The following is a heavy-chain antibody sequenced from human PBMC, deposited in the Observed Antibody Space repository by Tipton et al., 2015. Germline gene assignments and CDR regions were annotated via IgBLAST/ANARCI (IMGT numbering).Heavy chain of an antibody. CDR1: GGSISISSYY. CDR3: ARDRRSPMTPDYYGMDV. J-gene: IGHJ6*02. V-gene: IGHV4-61*01. Sequence: GLVKPSQTLSLTCTVSGGSISISSYYWSWIRQPPGKGLEWIGYIHYSGSTNYNPSLKSRITISVDTSKNQFSLELSSVTAADTAVYYCARDRRSPMTPDYYGMDVWGQGTTVTVSS. CDR2: IHYSGST. D-gene: IGHD3-22*01.